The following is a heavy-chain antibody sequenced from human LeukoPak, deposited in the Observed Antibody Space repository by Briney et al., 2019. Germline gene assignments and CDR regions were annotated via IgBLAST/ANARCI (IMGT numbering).Heavy chain of an antibody. D-gene: IGHD2-2*01. J-gene: IGHJ4*02. CDR1: GVSISSYC. V-gene: IGHV4-4*07. Sequence: PSETLSLTCTVSGVSISSYCWSWIRQPAGKGLEWIGRIYTSGSTNYNPSLKSRVTMSVDTSKNQFSLKRSPVTAADTAVYYCARGSLQYCSSTSCYLGDPYYFDYWGQGTLVTVSS. CDR3: ARGSLQYCSSTSCYLGDPYYFDY. CDR2: IYTSGST.